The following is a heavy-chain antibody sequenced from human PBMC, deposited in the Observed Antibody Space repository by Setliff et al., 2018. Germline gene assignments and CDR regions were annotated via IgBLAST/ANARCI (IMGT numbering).Heavy chain of an antibody. Sequence: SETLSLTCTVSGGSLSSGPYYWTWVRQPAGKGLEWIGHIYSTEATSYSPSLKSRVTISADTSKNQFSLQLSSVTATDTAVYYCARGRLLYVGDSHYFDNWGQGTLVTVSS. CDR2: IYSTEAT. J-gene: IGHJ4*02. D-gene: IGHD4-17*01. CDR3: ARGRLLYVGDSHYFDN. CDR1: GGSLSSGPYY. V-gene: IGHV4-61*09.